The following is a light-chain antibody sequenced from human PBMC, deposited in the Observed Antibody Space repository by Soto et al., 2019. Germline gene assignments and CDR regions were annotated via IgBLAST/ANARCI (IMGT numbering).Light chain of an antibody. CDR3: QQSYNTPIT. V-gene: IGKV1-39*01. Sequence: DIQMTQSPSSLSVSVGDRVTITCRASETISNYLNWYQQKPGRAPKLLVYAASSLQSGVPSRFTGSGSGTHFTLTISGLQPADFATYYCQQSYNTPITFGQGTRLENK. CDR1: ETISNY. J-gene: IGKJ5*01. CDR2: AAS.